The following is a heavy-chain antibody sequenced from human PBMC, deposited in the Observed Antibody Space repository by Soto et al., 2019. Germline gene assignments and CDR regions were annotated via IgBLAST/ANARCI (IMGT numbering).Heavy chain of an antibody. J-gene: IGHJ5*02. D-gene: IGHD3-22*01. CDR3: ATNGYNYPNWFDP. CDR2: IHYSGST. CDR1: GGSISSYY. V-gene: IGHV4-59*01. Sequence: SETLSLTCTVSGGSISSYYWSWIRQPPGKGLEWIGYIHYSGSTNYNPSLKSRVTISLDTSKNQFSLKLTSVTAADTTIYYCATNGYNYPNWFDPWGQGTLVTVSS.